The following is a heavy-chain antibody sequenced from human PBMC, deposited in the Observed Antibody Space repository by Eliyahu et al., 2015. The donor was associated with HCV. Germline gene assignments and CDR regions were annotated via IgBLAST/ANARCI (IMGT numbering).Heavy chain of an antibody. V-gene: IGHV3-33*01. D-gene: IGHD5-12*01. J-gene: IGHJ4*02. CDR2: MWYDGSKE. CDR3: ARDRLGYSEGSSFGY. Sequence: QVQLVESGGGVVQPGRSLXLSCAASGFXFXXYGMHWVRQAPGKGLEWVAVMWYDGSKEDYADSVKGRFTISRDRFTNTVYLQMNSLRAEDTAVYYCARDRLGYSEGSSFGYWGQGTPVTVSS. CDR1: GFXFXXYG.